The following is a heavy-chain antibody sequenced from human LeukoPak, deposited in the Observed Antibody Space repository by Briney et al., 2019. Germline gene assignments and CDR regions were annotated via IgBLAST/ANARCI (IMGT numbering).Heavy chain of an antibody. V-gene: IGHV4-4*02. Sequence: PSGTLSLTCAVSGGSISSGNWWSWVRQPPGKGLEWIGEIYHSGSTNYNPSLKSRVTISVDKSKNQFSLKLSSVTAADTAVYYCARGAPGAYCSSTSCYNFDAFDIWGQGTMVTVSS. CDR3: ARGAPGAYCSSTSCYNFDAFDI. D-gene: IGHD2-2*01. CDR2: IYHSGST. J-gene: IGHJ3*02. CDR1: GGSISSGNW.